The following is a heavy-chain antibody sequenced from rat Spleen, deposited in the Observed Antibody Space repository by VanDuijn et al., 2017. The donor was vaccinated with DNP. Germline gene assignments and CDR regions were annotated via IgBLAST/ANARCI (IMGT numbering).Heavy chain of an antibody. J-gene: IGHJ2*01. Sequence: QVQLKESGPGLVQPSQTLSLTCTVSGFSLTSNSVHWVRQPPGKGLEWMGGIWGDGSTDYNSALKSRLSISRDTSKSQVFVKMNRLQTDDTAIYFCTRNYCSYWGQGVMVTVAS. CDR2: IWGDGST. CDR1: GFSLTSNS. D-gene: IGHD1-8*01. CDR3: TRNYCSY. V-gene: IGHV2-1*01.